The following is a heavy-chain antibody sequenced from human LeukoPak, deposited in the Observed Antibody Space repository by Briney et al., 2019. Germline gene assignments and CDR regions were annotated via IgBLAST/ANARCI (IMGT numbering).Heavy chain of an antibody. CDR1: XYTFTGYY. D-gene: IGHD2-2*01. J-gene: IGHJ3*02. Sequence: XKASXYTFTGYYMHWVRQAPGQGLEWMGWINPNSGGTNYAQKFQGRVNMTRDTSISTAYMELSRLRSDDTAVYYCARAPGYCSSTSCFDAFDIWGQGTMVTVSS. CDR2: INPNSGGT. V-gene: IGHV1-2*02. CDR3: ARAPGYCSSTSCFDAFDI.